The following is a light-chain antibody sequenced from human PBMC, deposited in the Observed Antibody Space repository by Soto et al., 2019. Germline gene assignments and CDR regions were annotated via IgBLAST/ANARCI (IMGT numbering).Light chain of an antibody. J-gene: IGLJ1*01. Sequence: SYELTQPPSVSVAPGKTARIACGGKNIGSKSVHWYQQKPGQAPVLVIYYDSDRPSWIPERFSGSNSGNTATLTISRVEAGDEAEYYCQVWDSSSDHYVFGTGTKLTVL. V-gene: IGLV3-21*04. CDR1: NIGSKS. CDR3: QVWDSSSDHYV. CDR2: YDS.